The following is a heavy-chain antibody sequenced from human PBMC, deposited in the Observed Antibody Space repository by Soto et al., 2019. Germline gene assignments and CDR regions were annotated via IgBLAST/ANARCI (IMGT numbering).Heavy chain of an antibody. CDR1: GYAISIGYY. J-gene: IGHJ4*02. V-gene: IGHV4-38-2*01. CDR2: VYYNGIT. Sequence: SETLSLTCAVSGYAISIGYYWSCIRQSPGKGLEWIWCVYYNGITFYNSSLKSRVTMTADKSKNHFSLRLTSVTAEDTAVYFCARGGHGTLDYWGQGAWFTFSS. CDR3: ARGGHGTLDY. D-gene: IGHD1-1*01.